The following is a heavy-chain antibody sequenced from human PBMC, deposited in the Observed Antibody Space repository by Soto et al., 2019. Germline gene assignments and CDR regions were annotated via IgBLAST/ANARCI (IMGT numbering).Heavy chain of an antibody. CDR3: ARDHCSSTRCEIWVRGN. CDR2: ISYDGSNK. V-gene: IGHV3-30*03. CDR1: GFTFSSYG. Sequence: PGGSLRLSCAASGFTFSSYGMHWVRQAPGKGLEWVAVISYDGSNKYYADSVKGRFTISRDNSKNTLYLQMNSLRAEDTAVYYCARDHCSSTRCEIWVRGNWGQRTMVSV. J-gene: IGHJ4*02. D-gene: IGHD2-2*01.